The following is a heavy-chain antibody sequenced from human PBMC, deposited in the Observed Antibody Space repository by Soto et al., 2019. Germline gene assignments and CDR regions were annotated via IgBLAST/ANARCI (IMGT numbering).Heavy chain of an antibody. CDR1: GYTFTGYY. V-gene: IGHV1-2*02. J-gene: IGHJ6*02. D-gene: IGHD6-6*01. CDR2: INPNSGGT. Sequence: SVKVSCKASGYTFTGYYMHWVRQAPGQGLEWMGWINPNSGGTNYAQKFQGRVTMTRDTSISIAYMELSRLRSDDTAVYYCARVEYSSSWYGMDVWGQGTTVTVSS. CDR3: ARVEYSSSWYGMDV.